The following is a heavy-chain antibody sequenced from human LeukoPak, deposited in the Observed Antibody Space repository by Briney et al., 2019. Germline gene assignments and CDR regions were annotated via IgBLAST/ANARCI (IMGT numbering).Heavy chain of an antibody. CDR1: GGSISSYY. V-gene: IGHV4-4*07. Sequence: SETLSLTCTVSGGSISSYYWSWIRQPAGKGLEWIGRIYTSGSTNYNPSLKSRVTMSGDRSKSQFSLKLSSVTAADTAVYFCASDSAASGTDFDYWGQGTLVTVSS. CDR3: ASDSAASGTDFDY. J-gene: IGHJ4*02. CDR2: IYTSGST. D-gene: IGHD6-13*01.